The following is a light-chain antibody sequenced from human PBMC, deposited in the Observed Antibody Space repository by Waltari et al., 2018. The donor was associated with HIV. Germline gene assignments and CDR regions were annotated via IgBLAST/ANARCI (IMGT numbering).Light chain of an antibody. V-gene: IGKV1-6*01. CDR2: AAS. CDR1: QGIRND. Sequence: AIQMTQSPSSMSASVGDRVTITCRASQGIRNDLGLYQQKPGKAPKLLIYAASSLQSGVPSRFSGSGSGTDFTLTISSLQPEDFATYYCLQDYNYPPTFGQGTKLEIK. J-gene: IGKJ2*01. CDR3: LQDYNYPPT.